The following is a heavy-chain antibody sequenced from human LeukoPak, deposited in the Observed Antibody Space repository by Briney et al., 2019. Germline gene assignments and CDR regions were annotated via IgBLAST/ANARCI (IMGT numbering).Heavy chain of an antibody. CDR1: GFTFSSYW. J-gene: IGHJ3*02. CDR2: ISGSGGST. V-gene: IGHV3-23*01. D-gene: IGHD4-11*01. Sequence: ETGGSLRLSCAASGFTFSSYWMSWVRQAPGKGLEWVSAISGSGGSTYYADSVKGRFTISRDNSKNTLYLQMNSLRAEDTAVYYCAKDSNGAFDIWGQGTMVTVSS. CDR3: AKDSNGAFDI.